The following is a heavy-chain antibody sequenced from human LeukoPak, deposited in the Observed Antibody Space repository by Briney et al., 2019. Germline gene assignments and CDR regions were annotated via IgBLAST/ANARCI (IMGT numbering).Heavy chain of an antibody. V-gene: IGHV3-11*01. CDR1: GFTFSSYA. Sequence: GGSLRLSCAASGFTFSSYAMSWIRQAPGKGLEWVSYISSSGSTIYYADSVKGRFTISRDNAKNSLYLQMNSLRAEDTAVYYCARSPVDSKYYDFWSGYPAWGAFDIWGQGTMVTVSS. CDR3: ARSPVDSKYYDFWSGYPAWGAFDI. J-gene: IGHJ3*02. CDR2: ISSSGSTI. D-gene: IGHD3-3*01.